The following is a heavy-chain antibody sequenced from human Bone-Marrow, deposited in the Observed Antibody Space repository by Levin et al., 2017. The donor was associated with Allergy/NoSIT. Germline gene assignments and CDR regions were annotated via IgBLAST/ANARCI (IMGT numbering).Heavy chain of an antibody. CDR1: GFTFSTHW. J-gene: IGHJ4*02. Sequence: GGSLRLSCAASGFTFSTHWMSWVRQAPGKGLEWVAHIKHDGSEKLYVDSVKGRFTISKDNAKSSMYLQMNTLRVEDTAVYYCARWRWLQSEFDYWGQGTLVTVSS. D-gene: IGHD5-24*01. V-gene: IGHV3-7*01. CDR2: IKHDGSEK. CDR3: ARWRWLQSEFDY.